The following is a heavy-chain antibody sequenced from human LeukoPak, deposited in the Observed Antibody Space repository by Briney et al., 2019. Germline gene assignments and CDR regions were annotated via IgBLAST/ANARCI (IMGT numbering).Heavy chain of an antibody. D-gene: IGHD6-19*01. CDR3: VRDPRGIAVAGTPFDY. CDR1: GYTFTSYG. V-gene: IGHV1-18*01. J-gene: IGHJ4*02. CDR2: ISAYNGNT. Sequence: GASVKVSCKASGYTFTSYGISWVRQAPGQGLEWMGWISAYNGNTNYAQKLQGRVTMTTDTSTSTAYMELRSLRSDDTAVYYCVRDPRGIAVAGTPFDYWGQGTLVTVSS.